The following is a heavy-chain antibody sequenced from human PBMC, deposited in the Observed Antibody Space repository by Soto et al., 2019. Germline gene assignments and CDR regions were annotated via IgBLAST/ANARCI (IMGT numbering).Heavy chain of an antibody. V-gene: IGHV1-69*01. J-gene: IGHJ4*02. CDR2: VIPILRQA. Sequence: QVQLVQSGAEVKKPGSSVKVSCKASGGIFSSYAISWLRQAPGQGLGWMGAVIPILRQAYYAQAFQDRVSITADESTRTTYLELSSLRSDDTAVYFCARVGGIGAPPGTDYWGQGTLVTVSS. D-gene: IGHD6-6*01. CDR3: ARVGGIGAPPGTDY. CDR1: GGIFSSYA.